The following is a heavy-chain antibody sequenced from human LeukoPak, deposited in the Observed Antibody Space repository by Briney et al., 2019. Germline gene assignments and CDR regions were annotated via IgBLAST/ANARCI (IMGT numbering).Heavy chain of an antibody. Sequence: PGGSLRLSCAASGFTFSSYAMSWARQAPGKGLEWVSAFSGSGGSTYYADTVKRRFNLPRDNSKNTVYLQMNSLRAEDTGVYYCAKDGVPGYYDSSGYFDYWGQGTLVTVSS. CDR1: GFTFSSYA. V-gene: IGHV3-23*01. D-gene: IGHD3-22*01. CDR2: FSGSGGST. CDR3: AKDGVPGYYDSSGYFDY. J-gene: IGHJ4*02.